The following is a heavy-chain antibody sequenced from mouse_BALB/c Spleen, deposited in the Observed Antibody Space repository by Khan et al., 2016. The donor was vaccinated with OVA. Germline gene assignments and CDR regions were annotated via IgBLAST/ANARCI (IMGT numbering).Heavy chain of an antibody. J-gene: IGHJ3*01. CDR2: INPVSDYT. D-gene: IGHD2-2*01. CDR3: VKEWACDGYDGWFAY. CDR1: GYTFTSYT. Sequence: QVQLQQSGAELTRPGASVKMSYKASGYTFTSYTMHWVKQRPGQGLEWIGYINPVSDYTNYNQNFKDKATLTADKSSSTAYMQLRSLTSEDSAVYSCVKEWACDGYDGWFAYWGQGTLVTVST. V-gene: IGHV1-4*01.